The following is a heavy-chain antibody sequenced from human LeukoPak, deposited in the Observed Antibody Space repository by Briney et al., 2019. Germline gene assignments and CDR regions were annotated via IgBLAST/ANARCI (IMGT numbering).Heavy chain of an antibody. CDR1: GFTFSTYS. CDR2: ISYDGSSK. V-gene: IGHV3-30*18. J-gene: IGHJ4*02. Sequence: GGSLRLSCAASGFTFSTYSMTWVRQAPGKGLEWVAVISYDGSSKYYADSVKGRFTISRDNSKDTLYLQMSSLRAEDTAVYYCANLVDYWGQGTLVTVSS. D-gene: IGHD3-16*01. CDR3: ANLVDY.